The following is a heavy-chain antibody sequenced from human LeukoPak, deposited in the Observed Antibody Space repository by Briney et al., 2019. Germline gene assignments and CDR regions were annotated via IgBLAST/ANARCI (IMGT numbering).Heavy chain of an antibody. CDR1: GGSISSSSYY. Sequence: PSETLSLTCVVPGGSISSSSYYWAWIRQPPGKGLEWLGSIYHSGSTYYSPSLKSRLTMSVDTSKNQFSLKLSSLTAADTAVYYCARLRSNYYQSTGYFDNWGQGTLVTVSS. CDR2: IYHSGST. CDR3: ARLRSNYYQSTGYFDN. D-gene: IGHD3-22*01. J-gene: IGHJ4*02. V-gene: IGHV4-39*01.